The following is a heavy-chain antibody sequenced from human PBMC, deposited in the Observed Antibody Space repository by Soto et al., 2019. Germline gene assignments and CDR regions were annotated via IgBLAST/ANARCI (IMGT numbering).Heavy chain of an antibody. CDR1: EFTFRNYP. CDR2: ISHDGSQR. CDR3: AKELRYYMDV. Sequence: PGGSLRLSCVASEFTFRNYPMTWVRQTPGEGLDWVATISHDGSQRYYADSVKGRFTISRDNSKNTLYLQMNSLRAEDTAVYYCAKELRYYMDVWGKGTTVTVS. V-gene: IGHV3-23*01. J-gene: IGHJ6*03.